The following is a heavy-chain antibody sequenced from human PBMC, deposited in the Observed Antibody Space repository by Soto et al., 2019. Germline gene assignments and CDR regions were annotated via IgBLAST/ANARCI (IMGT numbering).Heavy chain of an antibody. J-gene: IGHJ5*02. V-gene: IGHV4-30-4*02. CDR2: IYYSGST. Sequence: SETLSLTYTVSGGSISSGDYYWSCIRQPPGKGLEWIGYIYYSGSTYYNPSLKSRVTISVDTSKNQFSLKLNSVTAADTVVYYCASGKRIGPWSRGSLVTVSS. CDR1: GGSISSGDYY. CDR3: ASGKRIGP.